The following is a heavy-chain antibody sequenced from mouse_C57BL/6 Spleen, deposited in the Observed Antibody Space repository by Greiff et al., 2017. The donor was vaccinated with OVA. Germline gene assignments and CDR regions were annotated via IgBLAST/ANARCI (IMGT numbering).Heavy chain of an antibody. CDR1: GFTFSSYG. Sequence: EVQLVESGGDLVKPGGSLKLSCAASGFTFSSYGMSWVRQTPDKRLEWVATISSGGSYTYYPDSVKGRFTISRDNAKNTLYLQMSSLKSEDTAMYDCVTGTEYFDYWGQGTTLTVSS. J-gene: IGHJ2*01. D-gene: IGHD4-1*01. CDR3: VTGTEYFDY. CDR2: ISSGGSYT. V-gene: IGHV5-6*01.